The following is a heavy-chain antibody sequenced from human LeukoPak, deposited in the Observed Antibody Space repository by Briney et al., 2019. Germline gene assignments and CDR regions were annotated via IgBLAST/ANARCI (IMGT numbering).Heavy chain of an antibody. CDR2: ISGSGDST. CDR1: GFTFSTYA. D-gene: IGHD2-15*01. V-gene: IGHV3-23*01. CDR3: ARDLVGPPGSWFDP. Sequence: GGSLRLSCAASGFTFSTYAMSWVRQAPGKGLEWVSSISGSGDSTYYADSVKGRFTISRDNAKNSLYLQMNSLRAEDTAVYYCARDLVGPPGSWFDPWGQGTLVTVSS. J-gene: IGHJ5*02.